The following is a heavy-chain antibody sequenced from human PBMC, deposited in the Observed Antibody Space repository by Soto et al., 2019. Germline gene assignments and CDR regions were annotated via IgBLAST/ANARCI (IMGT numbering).Heavy chain of an antibody. Sequence: SETLSLTCTVSGGSISGYYWSWIRQPPGKGLEWIGYFYYSGSTDYNPSLKSRVTISVDTSKNQFSLKLSSVTAADTAVYYCAREGGIVGATAADYWGQGTLVTVSS. CDR3: AREGGIVGATAADY. D-gene: IGHD1-26*01. CDR2: FYYSGST. J-gene: IGHJ4*02. V-gene: IGHV4-59*12. CDR1: GGSISGYY.